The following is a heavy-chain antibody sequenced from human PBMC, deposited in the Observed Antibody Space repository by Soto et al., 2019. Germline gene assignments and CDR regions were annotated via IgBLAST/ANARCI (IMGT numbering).Heavy chain of an antibody. V-gene: IGHV5-51*01. CDR1: GYTFTDYW. D-gene: IGHD1-26*01. CDR2: IYPGDSDT. CDR3: ARLSGARSPANF. Sequence: GESLKISSKGSGYTFTDYWIGWVRQMPGKGLEWMGIIYPGDSDTRYNPSFQGRVTISADKSITTAYLQWSSLKALDTAMYFCARLSGARSPANFWGQGTVVTVSS. J-gene: IGHJ4*02.